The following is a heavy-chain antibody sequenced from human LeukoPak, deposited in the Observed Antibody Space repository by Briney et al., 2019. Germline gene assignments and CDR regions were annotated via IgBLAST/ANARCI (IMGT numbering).Heavy chain of an antibody. CDR3: ARGRADSGSYHGRDYFDY. D-gene: IGHD1-26*01. CDR1: GGTFSSYA. Sequence: SVKVSCKASGGTFSSYAISWVRQAPGQGLEWMGGIIPIFGTANYAQKFQGRVTMTRNTSISTVYMELSSLRSEDTAVYYCARGRADSGSYHGRDYFDYWGQGTLVTVSS. J-gene: IGHJ4*02. V-gene: IGHV1-69*05. CDR2: IIPIFGTA.